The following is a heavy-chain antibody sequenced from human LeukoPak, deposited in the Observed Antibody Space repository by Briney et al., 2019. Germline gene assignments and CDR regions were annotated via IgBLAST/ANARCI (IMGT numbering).Heavy chain of an antibody. CDR3: ARGGISGYCSGGSCGDY. D-gene: IGHD2-15*01. J-gene: IGHJ4*02. CDR2: INPSGGST. CDR1: GYTFTSYY. V-gene: IGHV1-46*01. Sequence: ASVKVPCKASGYTFTSYYMHWVRQAPGQGLEWMGIINPSGGSTSYAQKFQGRVTMTRDMSTSTVYMELSSLRSEDTAVYYCARGGISGYCSGGSCGDYWGQGTLVTVSS.